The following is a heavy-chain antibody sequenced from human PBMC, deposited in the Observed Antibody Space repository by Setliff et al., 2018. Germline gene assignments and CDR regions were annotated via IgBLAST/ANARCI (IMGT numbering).Heavy chain of an antibody. Sequence: LSCAASRFTFNNYWMSWVRQAPGKGLEWVANIKQDGSEKYYVDSVKGRFTISRDNAKNSLYLKMNSLRAEDTAVYYCAKDLGTSGYSYGFDAFDIWGQGTMVTVSS. CDR1: RFTFNNYW. V-gene: IGHV3-7*03. CDR3: AKDLGTSGYSYGFDAFDI. D-gene: IGHD5-18*01. J-gene: IGHJ3*02. CDR2: IKQDGSEK.